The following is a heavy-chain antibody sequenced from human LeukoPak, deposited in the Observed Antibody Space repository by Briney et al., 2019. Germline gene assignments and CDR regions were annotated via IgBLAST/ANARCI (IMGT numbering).Heavy chain of an antibody. CDR3: ARDPFGSSLDY. CDR2: IYSSGDT. D-gene: IGHD1-26*01. V-gene: IGHV4-4*07. J-gene: IGHJ4*02. Sequence: PSETLSLTCTVSGGSVTSYYCNWIRQPAGKGLEWIGRIYSSGDTNYNPSLKSRITMSVDTSKNQFSRNLSSVTAADTAVYYCARDPFGSSLDYWGQGTLVTVSS. CDR1: GGSVTSYY.